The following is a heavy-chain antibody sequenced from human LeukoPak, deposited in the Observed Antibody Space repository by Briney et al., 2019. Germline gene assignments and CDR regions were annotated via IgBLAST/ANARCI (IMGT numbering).Heavy chain of an antibody. CDR2: ISYDGSNK. Sequence: GRSLRLSCAASGFTFSNYGMHWVRQAPGKGLEGVAVISYDGSNKYYADSVKGRFTISRDNSKNTLYLQMNSLRAEDTAVYYCANNAIEYQLLYVDYWGQGTLVTVSS. J-gene: IGHJ4*02. D-gene: IGHD2-2*01. V-gene: IGHV3-30*18. CDR1: GFTFSNYG. CDR3: ANNAIEYQLLYVDY.